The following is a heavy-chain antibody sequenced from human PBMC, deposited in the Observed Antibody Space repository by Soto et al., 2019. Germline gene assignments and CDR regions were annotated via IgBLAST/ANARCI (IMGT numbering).Heavy chain of an antibody. Sequence: SETLSLTCTVSGGSLRNFFWSWLRQPPGKGLEWIGHIYSSGKTDYNPSLETRVTMSIDTSMNQISLKLNSVTAADTAVYFCVRTFPPAPRVVLSHNWFVPWGPGTLVTVSS. D-gene: IGHD2-2*01. CDR2: IYSSGKT. CDR1: GGSLRNFF. CDR3: VRTFPPAPRVVLSHNWFVP. V-gene: IGHV4-59*01. J-gene: IGHJ5*02.